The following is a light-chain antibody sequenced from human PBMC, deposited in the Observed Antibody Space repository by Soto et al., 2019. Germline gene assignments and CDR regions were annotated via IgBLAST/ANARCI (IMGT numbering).Light chain of an antibody. Sequence: EIVLTQSPGTLSLSPGERATLSCRASQSVSSSYLAWYQQKSGQAPRLLLYGASSRNTGIPDRFSGSGSVTDFTLTISRLEPEDFAVYYCQQYGSSPFTFGPGTKVDIK. V-gene: IGKV3-20*01. CDR2: GAS. J-gene: IGKJ3*01. CDR1: QSVSSSY. CDR3: QQYGSSPFT.